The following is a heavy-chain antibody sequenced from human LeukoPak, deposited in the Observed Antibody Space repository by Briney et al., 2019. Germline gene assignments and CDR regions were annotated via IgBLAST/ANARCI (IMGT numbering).Heavy chain of an antibody. J-gene: IGHJ4*02. D-gene: IGHD4-17*01. CDR3: ASGTVTTGFDY. CDR1: GYTLTELS. V-gene: IGHV1-2*02. CDR2: INPNSGGT. Sequence: ASVKVSCKVSGYTLTELSMHWVRQAPGQGLEWMGWINPNSGGTNYAQKFQGRVTMTRDTSISTAYMELSRLRSDDTAVYYCASGTVTTGFDYWGQGTLVTVSS.